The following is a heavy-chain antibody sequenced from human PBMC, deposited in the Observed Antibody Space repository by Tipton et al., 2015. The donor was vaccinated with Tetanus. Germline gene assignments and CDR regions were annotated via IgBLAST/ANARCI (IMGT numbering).Heavy chain of an antibody. D-gene: IGHD3-10*01. J-gene: IGHJ3*02. V-gene: IGHV4-4*08. Sequence: TLSLTCTVSGDSVSRNYWSWIRQSPRKGLEWIGYIYSGGTTKYNPSLRSRVSISVDTSKNQFSLKLSSVTAADTAVYYCAREAGYYGLNAFDIWGQGTMVTVSS. CDR1: GDSVSRNY. CDR2: IYSGGTT. CDR3: AREAGYYGLNAFDI.